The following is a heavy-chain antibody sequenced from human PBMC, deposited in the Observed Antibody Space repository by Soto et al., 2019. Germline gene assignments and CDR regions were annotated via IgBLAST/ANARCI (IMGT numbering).Heavy chain of an antibody. CDR2: ISGSGGST. CDR1: GFTFSSYA. D-gene: IGHD6-19*01. Sequence: EVQLLESGGGLVQPGGSLRLSCAASGFTFSSYAMSWVRQAPGKGLEWVSAISGSGGSTYYADSVKGRFTISGDNSKNTLYLQMNSLRAEDTAVYYCAKDSKGVQWLVRDFDYWGQGTLVTVSS. CDR3: AKDSKGVQWLVRDFDY. J-gene: IGHJ4*02. V-gene: IGHV3-23*01.